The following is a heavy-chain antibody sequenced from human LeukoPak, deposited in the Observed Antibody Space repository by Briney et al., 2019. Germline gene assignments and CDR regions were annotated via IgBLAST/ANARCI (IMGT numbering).Heavy chain of an antibody. D-gene: IGHD3-10*01. J-gene: IGHJ4*02. CDR1: GGSFSGYY. V-gene: IGHV4-34*01. CDR3: ARDNARITMVRGVTVDY. Sequence: PSETLSLTCAVYGGSFSGYYWSWIRQPPGKGLEWIGEINHSGSTNYNPSLKSRVTISVDTSKNQFSLKLSSVTAADTAVYYCARDNARITMVRGVTVDYWGQGTLVTVSS. CDR2: INHSGST.